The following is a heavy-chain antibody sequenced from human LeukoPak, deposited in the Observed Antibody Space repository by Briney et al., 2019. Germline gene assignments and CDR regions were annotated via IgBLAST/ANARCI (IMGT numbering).Heavy chain of an antibody. CDR2: IFYSGSI. J-gene: IGHJ2*01. CDR3: ARGGDYGDYGGYFDL. Sequence: SETLSLTCTVSGGSISTSNYYWGWIRQPPGKGLEWFGNIFYSGSIYYSTSLRSRVTISLDTSRNQFSLKLNSVTAADTAVYYCARGGDYGDYGGYFDLWGRGTLVTVSS. CDR1: GGSISTSNYY. D-gene: IGHD4-17*01. V-gene: IGHV4-39*07.